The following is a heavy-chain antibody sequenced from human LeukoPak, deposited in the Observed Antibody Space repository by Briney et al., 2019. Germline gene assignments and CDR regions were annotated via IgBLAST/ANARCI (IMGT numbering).Heavy chain of an antibody. CDR1: GFTFSMYA. D-gene: IGHD6-19*01. CDR3: AKEHRGSGWYQWGYFDY. J-gene: IGHJ4*02. V-gene: IGHV3-23*01. CDR2: ISGSGGST. Sequence: GGSLRLSCAASGFTFSMYAMSWGRQAPGGGLEWVSAISGSGGSTYYADSVKGRFTISRDNSKNTLYLQMNSLRAEDTAVYYCAKEHRGSGWYQWGYFDYWGQGTLVTVSS.